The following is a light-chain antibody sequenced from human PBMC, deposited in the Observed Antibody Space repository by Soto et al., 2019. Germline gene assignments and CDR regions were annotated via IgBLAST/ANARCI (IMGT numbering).Light chain of an antibody. CDR3: QQSYSTPYT. CDR1: QSISRD. CDR2: AAS. J-gene: IGKJ2*01. Sequence: DIQMTQSPSYLSASVGDRVTITCRASQSISRDLNWYQQKPGKAPKLLIYAASSLQSGVPSRFSGSGSGTDFTLTISSLQPEDFATYYCQQSYSTPYTFGQGTKLEIK. V-gene: IGKV1-39*01.